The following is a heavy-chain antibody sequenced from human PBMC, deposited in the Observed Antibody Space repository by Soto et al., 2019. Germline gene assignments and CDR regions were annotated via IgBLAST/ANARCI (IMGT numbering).Heavy chain of an antibody. CDR1: GGSISSGGYY. Sequence: QVQLQESGPGLVKPSQTLSLTCTVSGGSISSGGYYWSWIRQHPGKGLEWIGYIYYSGSTYYNPSLKSRVTISVDTSKNQFSLKLSSVTAADTAVYYCARVEIPTPKDYAGRFEIYYFDYWGQGTLVTVSS. CDR3: ARVEIPTPKDYAGRFEIYYFDY. V-gene: IGHV4-31*03. J-gene: IGHJ4*02. CDR2: IYYSGST. D-gene: IGHD4-17*01.